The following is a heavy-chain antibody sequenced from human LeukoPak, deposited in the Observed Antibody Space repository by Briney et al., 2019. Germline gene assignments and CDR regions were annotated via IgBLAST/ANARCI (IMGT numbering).Heavy chain of an antibody. J-gene: IGHJ4*02. CDR2: ISGSGGST. Sequence: GGSLRLSCAASGFTFSNYALSWVRQAPGKGLEWVSTISGSGGSTDYADSVKGRFTISRDNSKNTLYLQMNSLRAEDTAVYYCAKDPPTGYCSSTSCEYIPPDYWGQGTLVTVSS. V-gene: IGHV3-23*01. CDR1: GFTFSNYA. CDR3: AKDPPTGYCSSTSCEYIPPDY. D-gene: IGHD2-2*01.